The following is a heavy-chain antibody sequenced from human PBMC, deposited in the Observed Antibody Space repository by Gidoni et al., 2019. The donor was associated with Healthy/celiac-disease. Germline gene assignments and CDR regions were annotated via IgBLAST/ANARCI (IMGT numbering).Heavy chain of an antibody. CDR3: TTAPSPVEAESYV. J-gene: IGHJ4*02. D-gene: IGHD3-16*01. CDR1: RFTFSNAW. CDR2: IKSKTDGGTT. V-gene: IGHV3-15*01. Sequence: EVQLVESGGGLVKPGGSLRLSCAASRFTFSNAWMSWVRQAPGKGLGGVGRIKSKTDGGTTDYAAPVKGRFTISRDDSKNTLYLQMNSLKTEDTAVYYCTTAPSPVEAESYVWGQGTLVTVSS.